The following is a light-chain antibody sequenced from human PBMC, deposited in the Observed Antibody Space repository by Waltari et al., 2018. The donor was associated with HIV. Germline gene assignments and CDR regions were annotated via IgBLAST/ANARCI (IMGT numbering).Light chain of an antibody. CDR1: SSNIGAGYA. CDR3: QSYDSGSSGSV. J-gene: IGLJ2*01. Sequence: QSLLTQPPSVSGAPGQRVTISCTGRSSNIGAGYAVTCYHQVPGTAPKLVIYANNNRASGVPDRFSGSKFGPSASLAITGLQAEDEGTYYCQSYDSGSSGSVFGGGTKLTVL. CDR2: ANN. V-gene: IGLV1-40*01.